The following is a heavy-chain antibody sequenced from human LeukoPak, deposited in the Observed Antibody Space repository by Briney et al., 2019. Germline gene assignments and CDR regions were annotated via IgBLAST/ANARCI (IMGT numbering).Heavy chain of an antibody. J-gene: IGHJ6*03. CDR2: INWDGGII. Sequence: GESLRLSCVASGFNLDYYGRMGLRQARGKGVEGVAAINWDGGIIDYADSVKGGFTIARDNAKNSLYLQMDSLTADDAAFYYCARSNPLAARHYMDVWDEGTTATVSS. CDR1: GFNLDYYG. D-gene: IGHD6-6*01. V-gene: IGHV3-20*04. CDR3: ARSNPLAARHYMDV.